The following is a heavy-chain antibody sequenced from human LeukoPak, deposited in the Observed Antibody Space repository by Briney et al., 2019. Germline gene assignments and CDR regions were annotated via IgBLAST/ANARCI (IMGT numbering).Heavy chain of an antibody. V-gene: IGHV5-51*01. Sequence: PGESLKIFCKGSGYSFTSYWIGWVRQMPGKGLEWMGIIYPGDSDTRYSPSFQGQVTISADKSISTAYLQWSSLKASDTAMYYCARNYYDSSGYFPGAFDIWGQGTMVTVSS. J-gene: IGHJ3*02. D-gene: IGHD3-22*01. CDR3: ARNYYDSSGYFPGAFDI. CDR2: IYPGDSDT. CDR1: GYSFTSYW.